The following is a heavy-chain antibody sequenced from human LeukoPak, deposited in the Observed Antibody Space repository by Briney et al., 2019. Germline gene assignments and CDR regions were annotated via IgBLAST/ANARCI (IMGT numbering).Heavy chain of an antibody. Sequence: GGSLRLSCAASGFTFSNYAMSWVRQAPGKGLEWVSSITGSGGSTHYADSVKGRFTISRDNSKNTLYLQMNSLRAEDTAVYYCAKCCSGGSCYNPSLPSRTSSYYFDYWGQGTLVTVSS. D-gene: IGHD2-15*01. CDR2: ITGSGGST. V-gene: IGHV3-23*01. CDR1: GFTFSNYA. CDR3: AKCCSGGSCYNPSLPSRTSSYYFDY. J-gene: IGHJ4*02.